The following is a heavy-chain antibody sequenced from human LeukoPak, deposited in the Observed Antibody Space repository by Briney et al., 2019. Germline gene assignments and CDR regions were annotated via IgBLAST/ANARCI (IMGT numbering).Heavy chain of an antibody. CDR1: GYIFTSYW. CDR3: AIAYSSGWYYFDC. CDR2: IYPGDSDT. Sequence: GESLKISCKGSGYIFTSYWIGWVRQMPGKGLEWMGIIYPGDSDTRYSPSFQGQVTISADKSISTAYLQWSSLKASDTAMYYCAIAYSSGWYYFDCWGQGTLVTVSS. D-gene: IGHD6-19*01. V-gene: IGHV5-51*01. J-gene: IGHJ4*02.